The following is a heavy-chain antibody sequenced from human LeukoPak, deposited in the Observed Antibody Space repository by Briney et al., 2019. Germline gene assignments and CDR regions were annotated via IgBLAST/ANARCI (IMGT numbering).Heavy chain of an antibody. Sequence: GRSLRLSCAASGFTFSGYAMHWVRQAPGKGLEWVAVISYDGSNEYYADSVKGRFTISRDNSKNTLYLQMNSLSVEDTAVYYCARVGYYASGPFSYFDYWGQETLVTVSS. J-gene: IGHJ4*02. CDR1: GFTFSGYA. V-gene: IGHV3-30-3*01. CDR2: ISYDGSNE. D-gene: IGHD3-10*01. CDR3: ARVGYYASGPFSYFDY.